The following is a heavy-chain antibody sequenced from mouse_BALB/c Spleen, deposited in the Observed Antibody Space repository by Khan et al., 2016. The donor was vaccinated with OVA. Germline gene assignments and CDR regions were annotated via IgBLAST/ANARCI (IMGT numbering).Heavy chain of an antibody. D-gene: IGHD4-1*01. CDR2: ISNSGNT. CDR3: ASELGRYYAMDY. V-gene: IGHV3-2*02. CDR1: GYSITSDYA. Sequence: EVQLVETGPGLVKPSQSLSLTCTVTGYSITSDYAWTWIRQFPGNKLEWMGYISNSGNTNYNPSLKRRISITRDTSKNQFFLQLNSVTTEDTATYYCASELGRYYAMDYWGQGTSVTVSS. J-gene: IGHJ4*01.